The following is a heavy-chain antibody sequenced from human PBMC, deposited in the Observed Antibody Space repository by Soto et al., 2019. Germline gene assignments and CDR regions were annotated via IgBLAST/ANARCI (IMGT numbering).Heavy chain of an antibody. V-gene: IGHV3-7*03. J-gene: IGHJ4*02. D-gene: IGHD1-1*01. CDR1: GFTFSNFW. CDR2: INEDGSEK. CDR3: ARSPGPWTRAVGN. Sequence: GSLRLSCAASGFTFSNFWISWVRQAPGKGLEWVANINEDGSEKYYVGSVKGRFTISRDNPKNSLYLQMNSLSAEDTAVYYCARSPGPWTRAVGNWGQGTLVTVS.